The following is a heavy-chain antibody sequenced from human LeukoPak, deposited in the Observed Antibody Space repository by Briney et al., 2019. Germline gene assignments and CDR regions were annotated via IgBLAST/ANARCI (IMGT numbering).Heavy chain of an antibody. V-gene: IGHV4-59*01. J-gene: IGHJ4*02. CDR2: IYYNGGT. CDR1: GGSFNAYY. Sequence: SETLSLTCTVSGGSFNAYYWSWIRQPPGKRLEWIGHIYYNGGTTYNPSLKSRLTISLDTSKNQFSLKLSSVTAADTAVYYCARVEAAAGFFLGFDYWGQGTLVTVSS. D-gene: IGHD6-13*01. CDR3: ARVEAAAGFFLGFDY.